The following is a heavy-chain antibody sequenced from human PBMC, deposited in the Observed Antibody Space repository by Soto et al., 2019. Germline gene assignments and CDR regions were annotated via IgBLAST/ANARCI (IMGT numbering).Heavy chain of an antibody. D-gene: IGHD3-3*01. CDR1: GFSLSNARMG. CDR3: ARTVSWYDFWSGYD. CDR2: IFSNDEK. J-gene: IGHJ4*02. V-gene: IGHV2-26*01. Sequence: QVTLKESGPVLVKPTETLTLTCTVSGFSLSNARMGVSWIRQPPGKALEWLAHIFSNDEKSYSTSLKSRHTISNDTSKSQVVLTMTNRGPVDPATYSCARTVSWYDFWSGYDWGQGTLVTASS.